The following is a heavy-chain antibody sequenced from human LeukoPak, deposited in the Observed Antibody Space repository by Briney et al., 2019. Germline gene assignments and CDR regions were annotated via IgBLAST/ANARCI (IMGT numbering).Heavy chain of an antibody. V-gene: IGHV5-51*01. Sequence: GESLKISCKGSGYSFTSYWIGWVRQMPGKGLEWMGIIYPDDSDTRYSPSFQGQVTISADKSISTAYLQWSSLKASDTAMYYCARLGYDSSGYYPSYFQHWGQGTLVTVSS. CDR3: ARLGYDSSGYYPSYFQH. J-gene: IGHJ1*01. CDR2: IYPDDSDT. D-gene: IGHD3-22*01. CDR1: GYSFTSYW.